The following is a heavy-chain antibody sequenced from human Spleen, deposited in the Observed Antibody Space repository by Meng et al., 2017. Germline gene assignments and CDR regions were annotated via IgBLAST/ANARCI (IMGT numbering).Heavy chain of an antibody. CDR1: GGSISSGGYY. V-gene: IGHV4-61*08. D-gene: IGHD6-19*01. CDR3: ASGSGSGWYYFDN. Sequence: QLQESGPGLVQPSQTLSLTCTVSGGSISSGGYYWSWIRQPPGKGLEWIGYIFYSGRPNYSPSLKSRVTISIDTSKNQFSLRLSPVTPADTAMYYCASGSGSGWYYFDNWGQGTLVTVSS. J-gene: IGHJ4*02. CDR2: IFYSGRP.